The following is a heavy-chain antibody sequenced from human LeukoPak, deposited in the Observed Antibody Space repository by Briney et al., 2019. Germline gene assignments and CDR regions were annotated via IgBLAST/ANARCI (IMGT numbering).Heavy chain of an antibody. V-gene: IGHV3-74*01. D-gene: IGHD3-22*01. Sequence: GGSLRLSCAASGFTFSSYWMHWVRQVPGRGLVWVSRINSDGSSTSYADSVKGRFTISRDNAKNSLYLQINSLRAEDMAVYYCARDFHYYDSSGYYPIFDYWGQGTLVTVSS. CDR1: GFTFSSYW. J-gene: IGHJ4*02. CDR3: ARDFHYYDSSGYYPIFDY. CDR2: INSDGSST.